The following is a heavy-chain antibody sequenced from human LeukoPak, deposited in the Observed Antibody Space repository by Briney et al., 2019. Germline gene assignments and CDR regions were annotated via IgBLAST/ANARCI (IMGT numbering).Heavy chain of an antibody. CDR2: IYPRDGST. J-gene: IGHJ6*02. CDR3: ARDRAFTAEYYDFWSGYYSGHAYYYYGMDV. Sequence: ASVKLSCKASGYTFTSHAIHWVRQAPGQGLEWMGMIYPRDGSTSYAQKFQGRVTVTRDTATSTVHMELSGLRSEDTAVYYCARDRAFTAEYYDFWSGYYSGHAYYYYGMDVWGRGTTVTVSS. V-gene: IGHV1-46*01. D-gene: IGHD3-3*01. CDR1: GYTFTSHA.